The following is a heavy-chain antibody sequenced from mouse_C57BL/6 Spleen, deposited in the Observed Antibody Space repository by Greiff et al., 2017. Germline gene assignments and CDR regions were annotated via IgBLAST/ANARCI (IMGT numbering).Heavy chain of an antibody. CDR2: IDPSDSYT. V-gene: IGHV1-50*01. J-gene: IGHJ2*01. D-gene: IGHD1-1*01. Sequence: QVQLQQPGAELVKPGASVKLSCKASGYTFTSYWMQWVQQRPGQGLEWIGEIDPSDSYTNYNQKFKGKATLTVDTSSRTAYMHLSSLTSEDSAVYYCASVYYGSSYVYYFDYWGQGTTRTVSS. CDR1: GYTFTSYW. CDR3: ASVYYGSSYVYYFDY.